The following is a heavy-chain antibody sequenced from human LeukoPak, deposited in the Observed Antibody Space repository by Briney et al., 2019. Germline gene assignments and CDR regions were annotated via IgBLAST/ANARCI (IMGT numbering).Heavy chain of an antibody. J-gene: IGHJ5*02. Sequence: GGSLRLSCTASGFTFGDYAMSWVRQAPGKGLEWVGFIRSKAYGGTTEYAASVKGRFTISRDDSKSIDYLQMNSLKPEDTAVYYCTRLVVPAGWFDPWGQGTLVTVSS. V-gene: IGHV3-49*04. CDR2: IRSKAYGGTT. D-gene: IGHD2-2*01. CDR3: TRLVVPAGWFDP. CDR1: GFTFGDYA.